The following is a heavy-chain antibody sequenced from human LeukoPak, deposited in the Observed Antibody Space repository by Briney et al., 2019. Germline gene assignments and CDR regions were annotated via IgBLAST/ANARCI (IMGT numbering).Heavy chain of an antibody. CDR2: IYHSGST. V-gene: IGHV4-59*02. Sequence: SETLSLTCTVSGGSVSSSYWNWIRQSPGKGLEWIGYIYHSGSTNYNPTLKSRVTMSSDTSKNQFSLNLTSVTAADTALYYCAAANNYYYFDYWGQGTLVTVSS. J-gene: IGHJ4*02. CDR1: GGSVSSSY. D-gene: IGHD1-1*01. CDR3: AAANNYYYFDY.